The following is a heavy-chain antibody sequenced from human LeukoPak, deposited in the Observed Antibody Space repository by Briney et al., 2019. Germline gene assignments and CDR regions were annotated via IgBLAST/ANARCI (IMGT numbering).Heavy chain of an antibody. D-gene: IGHD3-10*01. V-gene: IGHV1-18*01. CDR3: PRAGYYYGSGSSQY. J-gene: IGHJ4*02. CDR1: GYTFTSYG. Sequence: GASVKVSCKASGYTFTSYGISWVRQAPGQGLEWMGWISAYNGNTNYAQKLQGRVTMTTDTSTSTAYMELRSLRSDDTAVYYCPRAGYYYGSGSSQYWGQGTLVTVSS. CDR2: ISAYNGNT.